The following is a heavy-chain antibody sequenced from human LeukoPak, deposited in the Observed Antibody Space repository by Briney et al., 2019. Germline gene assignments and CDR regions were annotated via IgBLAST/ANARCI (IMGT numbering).Heavy chain of an antibody. CDR2: ITSSSGTI. CDR1: GFTFNSYS. Sequence: PGGSLRLSCAASGFTFNSYSMNWVRQAPGKGLEWISYITSSSGTIYYADSVKGRFTISRDNSKNTLYLQMNSLRAEDTAVYYCAKEGGRWLQSGYWGQGTLVTVSS. D-gene: IGHD5-24*01. CDR3: AKEGGRWLQSGY. J-gene: IGHJ4*02. V-gene: IGHV3-48*01.